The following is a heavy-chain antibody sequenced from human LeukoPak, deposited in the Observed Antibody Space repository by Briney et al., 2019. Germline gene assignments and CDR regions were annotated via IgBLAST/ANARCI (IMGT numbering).Heavy chain of an antibody. CDR2: ISSSSSYI. J-gene: IGHJ4*02. D-gene: IGHD3-10*01. CDR3: AREPYGSGSYLSTPPDY. Sequence: GGSLRLSCAASGFTFSSYSMSWVRQAPGKGLGWVSSISSSSSYIYYADSVKGRFIISRDNAKNSLYPQMNSLRAEDTAVYYCAREPYGSGSYLSTPPDYWGQGTLVTVSS. CDR1: GFTFSSYS. V-gene: IGHV3-21*01.